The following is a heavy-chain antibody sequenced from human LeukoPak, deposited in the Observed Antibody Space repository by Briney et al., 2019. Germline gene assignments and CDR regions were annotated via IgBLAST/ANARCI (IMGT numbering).Heavy chain of an antibody. V-gene: IGHV4-4*02. CDR3: AGTGRGGWYGSVRSAFDI. CDR1: GGSISSINW. D-gene: IGHD6-19*01. Sequence: PSETLSLTCDVFGGSISSINWWSWVRQPPGKGLGWIGEIYHTGSTNYNPSLKSRVTISVDKSKTQFSLRLNSVTAADTAVDHCAGTGRGGWYGSVRSAFDIWGQGTLVTVSS. J-gene: IGHJ3*02. CDR2: IYHTGST.